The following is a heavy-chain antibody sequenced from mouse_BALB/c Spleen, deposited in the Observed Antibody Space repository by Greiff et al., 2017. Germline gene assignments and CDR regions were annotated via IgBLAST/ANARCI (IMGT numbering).Heavy chain of an antibody. CDR1: GFTFSSYG. D-gene: IGHD1-1*01. CDR3: ARECYPVCAMDY. J-gene: IGHJ4*01. Sequence: EVQLVESGGGLVQPGGSLKLSCAASGFTFSSYGMSWVRQTPDKRLELVATINSNGGSTYYTDSVKGRFTISRDNAKNTLYLQMSSLKSEDTAMYCCARECYPVCAMDYWGQGTSVTVSS. V-gene: IGHV5-6-3*01. CDR2: INSNGGST.